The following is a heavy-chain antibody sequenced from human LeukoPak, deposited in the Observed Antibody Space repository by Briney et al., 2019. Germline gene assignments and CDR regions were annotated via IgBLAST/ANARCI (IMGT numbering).Heavy chain of an antibody. D-gene: IGHD2-21*02. CDR3: ARSVTAMNYYYFGIDV. V-gene: IGHV1-2*02. Sequence: ASVKVSCKASGYTFTGYYMHWVRQAPGQGLEWMGWINPNTGGTNYAQKFQGRVTVTRDTSISTAYMELSTLRSDDTAVYYCARSVTAMNYYYFGIDVWGQGTTVTVSS. J-gene: IGHJ6*02. CDR2: INPNTGGT. CDR1: GYTFTGYY.